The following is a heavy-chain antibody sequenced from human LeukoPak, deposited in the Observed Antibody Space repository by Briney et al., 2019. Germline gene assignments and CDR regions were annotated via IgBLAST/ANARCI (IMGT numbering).Heavy chain of an antibody. V-gene: IGHV4-31*03. CDR3: AREDHYDSSGYQNNWFDP. D-gene: IGHD3-22*01. CDR1: GGSISSGGYY. CDR2: IYYSGST. Sequence: PSETLSLTCTVSGGSISSGGYYWSWIRQHPGKGLEWIGYIYYSGSTYYNPSLKSRVTISVDTSKNQFSLKLSSVTAADTAVYYCAREDHYDSSGYQNNWFDPWGQGTLVTVSS. J-gene: IGHJ5*02.